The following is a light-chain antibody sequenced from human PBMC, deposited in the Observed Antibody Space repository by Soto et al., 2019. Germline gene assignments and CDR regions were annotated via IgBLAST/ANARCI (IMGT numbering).Light chain of an antibody. Sequence: AIQLTQSPSSLSASVGDRVTITCRASQGISSALAWYQQRPGKAPKLLIYDASSLESGVPSRFSGSGSGTDFTLTISSLQPEDFATYYCQQYNSYSKAFGQGTKVEIK. CDR2: DAS. V-gene: IGKV1-13*02. CDR3: QQYNSYSKA. J-gene: IGKJ1*01. CDR1: QGISSA.